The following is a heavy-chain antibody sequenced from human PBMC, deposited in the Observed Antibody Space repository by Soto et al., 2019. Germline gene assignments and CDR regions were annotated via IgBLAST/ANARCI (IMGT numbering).Heavy chain of an antibody. J-gene: IGHJ3*02. D-gene: IGHD5-12*01. CDR1: GFTFDDYA. V-gene: IGHV3-9*01. CDR3: AKGSQWLRFWDAFDI. Sequence: DVQLVESGGGLVQPGRSLRLSCAASGFTFDDYAMHWVRQAPGKGLEWVSGISWNSGSIGYADSVKGRFTISRDNAKNSLYLQMNSLRAEDTALYYCAKGSQWLRFWDAFDIWGQGTMVTVSS. CDR2: ISWNSGSI.